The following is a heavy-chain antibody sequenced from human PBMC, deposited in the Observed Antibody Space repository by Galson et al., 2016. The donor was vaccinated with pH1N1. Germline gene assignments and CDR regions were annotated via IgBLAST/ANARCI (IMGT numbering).Heavy chain of an antibody. V-gene: IGHV3-23*01. CDR2: ISGSGRDT. D-gene: IGHD5-12*01. CDR1: GFTFNKYA. Sequence: SLRLSCAASGFTFNKYAMTWVRQAPGKGLEWVSAISGSGRDTYYADSVKGRFTISRDNSKDTVYLQMNSLRTEDTAVYYCARDSEDSGHEGFHWAQGTLVIVSS. J-gene: IGHJ4*02. CDR3: ARDSEDSGHEGFH.